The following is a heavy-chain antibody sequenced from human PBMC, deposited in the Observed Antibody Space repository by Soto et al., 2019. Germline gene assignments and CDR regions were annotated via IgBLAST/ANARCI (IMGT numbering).Heavy chain of an antibody. D-gene: IGHD2-2*01. J-gene: IGHJ6*02. CDR2: IYYSGST. Sequence: SETLSLTCAVSGGSISSGGYSWSWIRQQPGKGLEWIGYIYYSGSTYYNPSLKSRVTISVDKSKNQFSLKLSSVTAADTAVYYCARVVGGYYYGMDVWGQGTTVTVSS. V-gene: IGHV4-30-2*01. CDR1: GGSISSGGYS. CDR3: ARVVGGYYYGMDV.